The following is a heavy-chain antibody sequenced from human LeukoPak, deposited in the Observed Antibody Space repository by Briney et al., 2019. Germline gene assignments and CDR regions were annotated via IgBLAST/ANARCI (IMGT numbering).Heavy chain of an antibody. CDR2: INHSGST. Sequence: PSETLSLTCAVYGGSFSGYYWSWIRQPPGKGLEWIGEINHSGSTNYNPSLKSRVTISVDTSKNQSSLKLSSVTAADTAVYYCAREGAAGNYYYYYMDVWGKGTTVTVSS. D-gene: IGHD6-13*01. V-gene: IGHV4-34*01. J-gene: IGHJ6*03. CDR1: GGSFSGYY. CDR3: AREGAAGNYYYYYMDV.